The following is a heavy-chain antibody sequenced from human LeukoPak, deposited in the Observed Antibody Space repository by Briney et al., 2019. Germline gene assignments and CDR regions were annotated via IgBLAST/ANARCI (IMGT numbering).Heavy chain of an antibody. CDR1: GGTFSSYA. CDR2: IIPILGIA. V-gene: IGHV1-69*04. J-gene: IGHJ4*02. Sequence: ASVKVSCKASGGTFSSYAISWVRQAPGQGLEWMGRIIPILGIANYAQKFQGRVTITADKSTSTAYMELSSLRSEDTAVYYCARDKGDPGIAAAGDYWGQGTLVTVSS. CDR3: ARDKGDPGIAAAGDY. D-gene: IGHD6-13*01.